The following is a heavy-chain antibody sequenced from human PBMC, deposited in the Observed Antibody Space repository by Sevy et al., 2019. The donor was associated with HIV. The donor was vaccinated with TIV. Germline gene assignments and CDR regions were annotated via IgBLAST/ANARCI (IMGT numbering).Heavy chain of an antibody. V-gene: IGHV4-4*07. J-gene: IGHJ6*02. D-gene: IGHD3-22*01. CDR3: ASDVDYYDSSGYSYGMDV. Sequence: SETLSLTCTVSGGSISSYYWSWIRQPAGKGLEWIGRIYTSGSTNYNPSLKSRFTMSVTTSKNQFYLKLSSVTAADTAVYYCASDVDYYDSSGYSYGMDVWGQGTTVTVSS. CDR1: GGSISSYY. CDR2: IYTSGST.